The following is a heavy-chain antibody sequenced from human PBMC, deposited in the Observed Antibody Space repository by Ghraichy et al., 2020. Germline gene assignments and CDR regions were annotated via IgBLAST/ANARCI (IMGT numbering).Heavy chain of an antibody. Sequence: EGSLRLSCAASGFTFSDYYMSWIRQAPGKGLEWVSYISSSSSYTNYADSVKGRFTISRDNAKNSLYLQMNSLRAEDTAVYYCASEAARTYWYFDLWGRGTLVTVSS. CDR1: GFTFSDYY. V-gene: IGHV3-11*05. D-gene: IGHD6-6*01. CDR2: ISSSSSYT. J-gene: IGHJ2*01. CDR3: ASEAARTYWYFDL.